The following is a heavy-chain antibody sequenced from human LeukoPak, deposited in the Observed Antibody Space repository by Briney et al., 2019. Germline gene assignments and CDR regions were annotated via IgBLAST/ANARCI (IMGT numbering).Heavy chain of an antibody. D-gene: IGHD3-22*01. CDR1: GGTFSSYA. J-gene: IGHJ3*02. Sequence: SVKVSCKASGGTFSSYAISWVRQAPGQGLDWMGGIIPIFGTANYAQKFQGRVTITADESTSTAYMELSSLRSEDTAVYYCARVRGCITYYYDSSGPYDAFDIWGQGTMVTVSS. V-gene: IGHV1-69*13. CDR2: IIPIFGTA. CDR3: ARVRGCITYYYDSSGPYDAFDI.